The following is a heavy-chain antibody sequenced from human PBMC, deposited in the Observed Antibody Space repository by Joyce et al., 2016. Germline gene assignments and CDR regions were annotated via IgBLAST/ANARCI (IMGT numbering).Heavy chain of an antibody. CDR2: IIPVFGTK. Sequence: QVQLTQSGAEVKKPGSSVKVSCKASGGSVSGNTISRGRQAPGQGIEGMGGIIPVFGTKNYAQKFQGRVTITAHKLTSTAYMEVSNLRSDDTAVYYCAKGSRSRQWLIDYWGQGTLVTVSS. D-gene: IGHD6-19*01. CDR1: GGSVSGNT. J-gene: IGHJ4*02. V-gene: IGHV1-69*06. CDR3: AKGSRSRQWLIDY.